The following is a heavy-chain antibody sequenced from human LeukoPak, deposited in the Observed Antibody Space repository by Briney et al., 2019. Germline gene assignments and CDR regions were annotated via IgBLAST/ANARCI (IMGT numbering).Heavy chain of an antibody. D-gene: IGHD5-18*01. CDR2: INHSGST. Sequence: SETLSLTCAVYGGSFSGYYRSWIRQPPGKGLEWIGEINHSGSTNYNPSLKSRVTISVDTSKNQFSLKLSSVTAADTAVYYCARDRRQGYSYGFYYYYGMDVWGQGTTVTVSS. CDR3: ARDRRQGYSYGFYYYYGMDV. V-gene: IGHV4-34*01. CDR1: GGSFSGYY. J-gene: IGHJ6*02.